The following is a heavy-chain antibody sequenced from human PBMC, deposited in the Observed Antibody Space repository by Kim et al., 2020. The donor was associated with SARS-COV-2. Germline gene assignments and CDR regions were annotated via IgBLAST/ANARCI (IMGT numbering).Heavy chain of an antibody. CDR3: ASRFIYFDY. CDR2: IGIGGGS. V-gene: IGHV3-23*01. CDR1: GFTFSSYA. Sequence: GGSLRLSCAASGFTFSSYAMTWVRQAPGKGLEWVSSIGIGGGSYYAEPVRGRFTISRDNSKNTLYLQMNSLRAEDSAVYFCASRFIYFDYWGQVTLVTVS. J-gene: IGHJ4*02.